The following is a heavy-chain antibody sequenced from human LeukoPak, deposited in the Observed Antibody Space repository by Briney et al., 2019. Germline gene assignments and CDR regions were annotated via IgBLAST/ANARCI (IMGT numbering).Heavy chain of an antibody. CDR3: ASYGDSSGYSFDY. CDR2: INHSGST. V-gene: IGHV4-34*01. CDR1: GVSFSGYY. J-gene: IGHJ4*02. Sequence: SETLSLTCAVYGVSFSGYYWSWIRQPPGKGLEWIGEINHSGSTNYNPSLKSRVTISVDTSKNQFSLKLSSVTAADTAVYYCASYGDSSGYSFDYWGQGTLVTVSS. D-gene: IGHD3-22*01.